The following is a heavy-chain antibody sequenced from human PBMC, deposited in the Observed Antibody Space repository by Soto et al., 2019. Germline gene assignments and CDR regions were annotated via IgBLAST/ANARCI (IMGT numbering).Heavy chain of an antibody. Sequence: QVQLQESGPGLVKPSETLSLTCTVSGGSISSYYWSWIRQPPGKGLEWIAYIYYSGSTNYNPSLKSRVXISVXXSKNXXSLXXXXXXXXXXXXXXXXXXXXXXXXXXDYXGQGTLVTVSS. CDR1: GGSISSYY. CDR3: XXXXXXXXXXXDY. V-gene: IGHV4-59*01. J-gene: IGHJ4*02. CDR2: IYYSGST.